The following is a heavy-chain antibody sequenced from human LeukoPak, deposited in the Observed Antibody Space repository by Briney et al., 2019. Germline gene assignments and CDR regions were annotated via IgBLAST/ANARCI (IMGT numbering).Heavy chain of an antibody. CDR2: IYYSGST. CDR3: ASQAYDGTAGY. CDR1: GDSIRSGGYY. V-gene: IGHV4-31*03. Sequence: SETLSLTCTVSGDSIRSGGYYWTWIRQHPGKGLEWIGYIYYSGSTFYNPSLKSRVSISVDTSENQFSLKLTSVTAADTAVYYCASQAYDGTAGYWGQGILVTVSS. J-gene: IGHJ4*02. D-gene: IGHD4-23*01.